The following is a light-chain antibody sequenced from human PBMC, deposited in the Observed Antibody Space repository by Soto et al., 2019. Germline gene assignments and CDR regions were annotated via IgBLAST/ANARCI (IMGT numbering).Light chain of an antibody. V-gene: IGKV1-5*01. CDR2: DVS. CDR1: QSVSAW. Sequence: DIQMTQSPSTLSASVGDRVTITCRASQSVSAWLAWYQQKPGKAPKFLMYDVSTLESGVPSRFSGSGSGTEFTLTLSSLQPDDFATYYCQQYDTYSTFGQGTKADIK. J-gene: IGKJ1*01. CDR3: QQYDTYST.